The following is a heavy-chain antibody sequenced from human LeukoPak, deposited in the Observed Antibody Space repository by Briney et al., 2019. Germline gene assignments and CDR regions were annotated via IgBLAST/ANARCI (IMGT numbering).Heavy chain of an antibody. D-gene: IGHD4-17*01. CDR3: ARENDYDDYGGAFDI. Sequence: EASVKVSCKASGYTFTGYYMHWVRQVPGQGLEWLGWISGYNGHTKYAQKMQGRVTMTRDKSTSTVYMELRSLISDDTAIYYCARENDYDDYGGAFDIWGQGTMVTVSS. CDR1: GYTFTGYY. V-gene: IGHV1-18*04. J-gene: IGHJ3*02. CDR2: ISGYNGHT.